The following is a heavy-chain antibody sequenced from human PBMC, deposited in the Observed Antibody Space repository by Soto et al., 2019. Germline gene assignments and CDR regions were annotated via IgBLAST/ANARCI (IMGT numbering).Heavy chain of an antibody. CDR2: INPGGGGT. J-gene: IGHJ6*02. V-gene: IGHV1-46*01. CDR3: ARPHGYCGSPRCYFYYGMEV. CDR1: GYTFTTYY. Sequence: ASVKVSCKASGYTFTTYYMHWVRQAPGQGLQWMGIINPGGGGTSYPQKFQGRVTMTSDTSTSTVYMELNSLRPEDTAVYYCARPHGYCGSPRCYFYYGMEVWGQGTTVTVSS. D-gene: IGHD2-2*01.